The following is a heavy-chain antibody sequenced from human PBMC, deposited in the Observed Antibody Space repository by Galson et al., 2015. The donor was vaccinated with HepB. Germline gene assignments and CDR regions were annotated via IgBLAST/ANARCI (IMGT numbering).Heavy chain of an antibody. CDR1: GFTFSSYW. D-gene: IGHD3-9*01. V-gene: IGHV3-74*01. CDR3: ARDLRTILYYYYYGMDV. CDR2: INSDGSST. J-gene: IGHJ6*02. Sequence: SLRLSCAASGFTFSSYWMHWVRQAPGKGLVWVSRINSDGSSTSYADSVKGRFTISRDNAKNTLYLQMNSLRAEDTAVYYCARDLRTILYYYYYGMDVWGQGTTVTVSS.